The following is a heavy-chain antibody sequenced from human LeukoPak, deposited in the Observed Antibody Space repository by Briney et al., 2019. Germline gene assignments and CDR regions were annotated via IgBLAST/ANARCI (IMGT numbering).Heavy chain of an antibody. D-gene: IGHD3-10*01. CDR2: ISTSSSYI. J-gene: IGHJ4*02. CDR1: GFTFSSYS. Sequence: PGGSLRLSCAASGFTFSSYSMNWVRQAPGKGLEWVSSISTSSSYIYYADSVKGRFTISRDNAKNSLYLQMNSLRAEDTALYYCAKDYYGSGSHIDYWGQGTLVTVSS. V-gene: IGHV3-21*04. CDR3: AKDYYGSGSHIDY.